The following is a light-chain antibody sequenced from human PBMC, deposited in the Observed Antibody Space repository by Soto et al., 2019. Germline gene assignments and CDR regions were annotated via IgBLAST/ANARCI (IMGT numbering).Light chain of an antibody. J-gene: IGKJ1*01. CDR3: QQYGSSPRT. V-gene: IGKV3-20*01. Sequence: DIVLTQSPGTLSLSPGERATLSCRASQSVSSSYLGWYQQKPGQAPRLVIYGASSRATGIPDRFSGSGSGTDFTLTISRLEPEDFAVYYCQQYGSSPRTFGQGTKVDIK. CDR1: QSVSSSY. CDR2: GAS.